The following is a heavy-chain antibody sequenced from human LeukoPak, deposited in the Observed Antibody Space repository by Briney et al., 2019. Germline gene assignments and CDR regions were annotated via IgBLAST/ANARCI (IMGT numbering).Heavy chain of an antibody. V-gene: IGHV3-23*01. Sequence: PGGSLRLSCAASGFTFSSYAMSWVRQAPGKGLEWVSAISGSGGSTYYADSVKGRFTISRDNSENTLYLQMNSLRAEDTAVYYCARQGKVLQFLEWLMGFDYWGQGTLVTVSS. D-gene: IGHD3-3*01. CDR2: ISGSGGST. CDR1: GFTFSSYA. J-gene: IGHJ4*02. CDR3: ARQGKVLQFLEWLMGFDY.